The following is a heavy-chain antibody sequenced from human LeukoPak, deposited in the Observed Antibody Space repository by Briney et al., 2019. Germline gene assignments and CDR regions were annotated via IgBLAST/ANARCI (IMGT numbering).Heavy chain of an antibody. D-gene: IGHD2-21*01. J-gene: IGHJ4*02. CDR2: MYNRGST. CDR1: SDSISNYY. CDR3: ARAEKAVIGTLDS. V-gene: IGHV4-59*01. Sequence: SETLSLTCTVSSDSISNYYWSWIRQSPGKELEWIGYMYNRGSTIYNPSLKSRVTISTGTSKNQFSLRLTSVPAADTAVYYCARAEKAVIGTLDSWGQGTLITVSS.